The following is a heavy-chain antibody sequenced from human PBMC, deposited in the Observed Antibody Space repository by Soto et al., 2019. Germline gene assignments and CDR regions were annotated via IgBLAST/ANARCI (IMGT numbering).Heavy chain of an antibody. J-gene: IGHJ4*02. Sequence: SETLSLTCTVSGGSISSSSYYWGWIRQPPGKGLEWIGYSYYTGSTNYNPSLKSRVTISVDTSKNQFSLKLGSVTAADTAVYYCARHETLHGDYDHWGQGTLVTVSS. V-gene: IGHV4-61*05. CDR2: SYYTGST. D-gene: IGHD4-17*01. CDR3: ARHETLHGDYDH. CDR1: GGSISSSSYY.